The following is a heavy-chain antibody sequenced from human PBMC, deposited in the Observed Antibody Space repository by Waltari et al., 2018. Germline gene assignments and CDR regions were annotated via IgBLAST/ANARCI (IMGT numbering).Heavy chain of an antibody. CDR2: IRQDYGV. V-gene: IGHV3-7*03. J-gene: IGHJ4*02. D-gene: IGHD3-3*01. CDR1: GFRFTTYS. Sequence: EVQLVESGGGLVQPGGSLRLSCAASGFRFTTYSMAWVRQGPGKGLECVANIRQDYGVEYVDSVKGRFTISRDSAKNSMYLQMNSLRAEDTAMYYCARWRGQQSEFDSWGPGTLVTVSS. CDR3: ARWRGQQSEFDS.